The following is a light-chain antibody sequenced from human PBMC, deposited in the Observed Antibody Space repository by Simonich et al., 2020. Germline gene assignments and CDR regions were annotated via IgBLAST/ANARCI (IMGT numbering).Light chain of an antibody. V-gene: IGKV4-1*01. CDR3: KQYYSTPYT. Sequence: DIVMTQSPDSLAVSLGERATINCKSSQSVLYSSNNKNYLAWYQQKPGQPPKLLIYWASTRESGVPDRVSGSGSGTDFTLTISSLQAEDVAVYYCKQYYSTPYTFGQGTKLEIK. J-gene: IGKJ2*01. CDR1: QSVLYSSNNKNY. CDR2: WAS.